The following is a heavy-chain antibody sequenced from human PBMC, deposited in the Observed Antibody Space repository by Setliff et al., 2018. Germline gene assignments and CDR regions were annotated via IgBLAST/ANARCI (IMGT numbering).Heavy chain of an antibody. CDR2: IIPMFGTA. CDR3: ATEKFPGDWGDY. CDR1: GGTFSSYA. Sequence: ASVKVSCKASGGTFSSYALSWVRQAPGQGLEWMGGIIPMFGTANYAQKFQGRVTMTTDTSTRTAYMEVTSLRSDDTAVYYCATEKFPGDWGDYWGQGTLVTVSS. V-gene: IGHV1-69*05. D-gene: IGHD2-21*01. J-gene: IGHJ4*02.